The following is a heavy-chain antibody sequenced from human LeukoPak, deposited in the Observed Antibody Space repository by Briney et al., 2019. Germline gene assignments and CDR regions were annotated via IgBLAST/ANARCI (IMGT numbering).Heavy chain of an antibody. D-gene: IGHD3-9*01. CDR1: GGSISSGAYY. Sequence: SETLSLTCTVSGGSISSGAYYWSWIRQHPGKGLEWIGYIYYSGSTYYNPSLKSRVTISLDTSKNQFSLKLSSVTAADTAVYYCARGDILTGYYAFDIWGQGTMVTVSS. CDR2: IYYSGST. J-gene: IGHJ3*02. V-gene: IGHV4-31*03. CDR3: ARGDILTGYYAFDI.